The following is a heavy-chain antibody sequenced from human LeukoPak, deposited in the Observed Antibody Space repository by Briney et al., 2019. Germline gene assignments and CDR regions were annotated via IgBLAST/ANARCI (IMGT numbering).Heavy chain of an antibody. CDR2: ISSSSSYI. J-gene: IGHJ1*01. CDR3: ARVRAHEPINGDYFSEYFQH. CDR1: GFTFSSYS. V-gene: IGHV3-21*01. Sequence: GGSLRLSCAASGFTFSSYSMNWVRQAPGKGLEWVSSISSSSSYIYYADSVKGRFTISRDNAENSLYLQMNSLRAEDTAVYYCARVRAHEPINGDYFSEYFQHWGQGTLVTVSS. D-gene: IGHD4-17*01.